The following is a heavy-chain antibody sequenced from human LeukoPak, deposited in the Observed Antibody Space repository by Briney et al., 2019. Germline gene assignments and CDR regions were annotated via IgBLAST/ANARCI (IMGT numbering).Heavy chain of an antibody. Sequence: SETLPLTCSVSGYSINSAYYWGWIRQPPGKGLEWIGTIYHSGSTYYNPSLKSRVTISVDTSKNQFSLNLSSVTAADTAVYYCARELREHGVFDIWGQGTMVTVSS. V-gene: IGHV4-38-2*02. J-gene: IGHJ3*02. CDR3: ARELREHGVFDI. CDR1: GYSINSAYY. D-gene: IGHD1-26*01. CDR2: IYHSGST.